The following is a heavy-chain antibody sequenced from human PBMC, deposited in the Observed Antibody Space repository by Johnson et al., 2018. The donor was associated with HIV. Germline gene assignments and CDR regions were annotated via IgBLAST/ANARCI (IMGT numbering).Heavy chain of an antibody. CDR1: GFTFSSYG. J-gene: IGHJ2*01. CDR3: ARNRPVSYGFPSASFL. V-gene: IGHV3-48*04. CDR2: ISSTGTTI. Sequence: VQLVESGGGVVQPGGSLRLSCAGSGFTFSSYGMHWVRQAPGKGLDWVSYISSTGTTIYYADSVKGRFTISRDNAMKSLYLQINSLRAEDTAVYYCARNRPVSYGFPSASFLW. D-gene: IGHD5-18*01.